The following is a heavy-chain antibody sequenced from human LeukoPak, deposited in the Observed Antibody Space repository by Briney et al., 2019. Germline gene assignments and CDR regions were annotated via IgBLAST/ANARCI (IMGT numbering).Heavy chain of an antibody. D-gene: IGHD3-10*01. CDR2: ISSGGDII. CDR1: GFTFSSYE. J-gene: IGHJ4*02. V-gene: IGHV3-48*03. Sequence: GGSLRLSCEASGFTFSSYEMSWVRQAPGKGLEWVSYISSGGDIIHYADSVKGRFTISRDNAKKSLYLQMNSLRAEDTAVYYCARPLGYSGSGSYYGYWGQGILVPVSA. CDR3: ARPLGYSGSGSYYGY.